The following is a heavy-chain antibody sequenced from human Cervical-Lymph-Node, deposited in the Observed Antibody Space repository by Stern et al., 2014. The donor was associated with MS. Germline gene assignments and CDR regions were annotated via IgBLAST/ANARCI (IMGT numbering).Heavy chain of an antibody. CDR1: GFNFSHYA. Sequence: VQLVESGGGVVQPGRSLRLSCAVAGFNFSHYAMHWVRQAPGKGLEWVAAVSSEGNNQYKADSGKGRFTISRDNSRNTVYLQMNSLRDGDTAVYYCATQIWFDYGGQGTLVTVAS. J-gene: IGHJ4*02. D-gene: IGHD3-16*01. CDR2: VSSEGNNQ. CDR3: ATQIWFDY. V-gene: IGHV3-30-3*01.